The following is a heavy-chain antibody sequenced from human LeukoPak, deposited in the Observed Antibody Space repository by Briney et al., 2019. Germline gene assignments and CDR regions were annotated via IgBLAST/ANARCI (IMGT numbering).Heavy chain of an antibody. Sequence: SETLSLTCTVSGGSISSYYWSWIRQPPGKGLEWIGYIYHSGSTYYNPSLKSRVTISVDRSKNQFSLKLSSVTAADTAVYYCATSSGYYYGSLDYGMDVWGQGTTVTVSS. V-gene: IGHV4-59*04. J-gene: IGHJ6*02. CDR3: ATSSGYYYGSLDYGMDV. D-gene: IGHD3-22*01. CDR2: IYHSGST. CDR1: GGSISSYY.